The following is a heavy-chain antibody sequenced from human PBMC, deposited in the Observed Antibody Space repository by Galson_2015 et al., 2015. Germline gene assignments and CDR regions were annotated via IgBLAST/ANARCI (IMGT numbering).Heavy chain of an antibody. CDR2: RRRSGAK. CDR1: GSSNSDYA. V-gene: IGHV3-48*02. CDR3: ASNGRPAYEMDV. D-gene: IGHD1-26*01. Sequence: SLRLSGEPSGSSNSDYAMNWVRQAPGKGLKWFAHRRRSGAKLYADSVKGRFTTSRDNAKNSLYLQVSSLRDEDTAVYYCASNGRPAYEMDVWGQGTTVTVS. J-gene: IGHJ6*02.